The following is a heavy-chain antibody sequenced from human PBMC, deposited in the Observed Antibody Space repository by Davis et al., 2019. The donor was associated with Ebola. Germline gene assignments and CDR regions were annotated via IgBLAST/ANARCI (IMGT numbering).Heavy chain of an antibody. V-gene: IGHV3-23*01. Sequence: GESLKISCTDSVLTFSSYAMIWVRQASGKGLEWVSAISGSGGSTYYADSVKGRFTISRDNSKNTLYLQMNSLRAEDTAVYYCAKTDAGYIVVVVAALFDYWGQGTLVTVSS. D-gene: IGHD2-15*01. CDR1: VLTFSSYA. CDR2: ISGSGGST. CDR3: AKTDAGYIVVVVAALFDY. J-gene: IGHJ4*02.